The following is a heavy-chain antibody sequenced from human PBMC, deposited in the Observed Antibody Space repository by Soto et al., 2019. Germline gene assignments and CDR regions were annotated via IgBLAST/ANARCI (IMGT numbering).Heavy chain of an antibody. CDR1: GDTFSSYA. Sequence: QAQLEQSGAEVKKPGSSVKVSCKASGDTFSSYAISWVRQAPGQGLEWMGGIIPFFGSAKYAQKFQGRVTITADKSTSTAYMELTSLRSEDTDVYFCATGSPYCTNTSCYTGYYGMNVWGQGTTVTVSS. D-gene: IGHD2-2*01. V-gene: IGHV1-69*06. CDR3: ATGSPYCTNTSCYTGYYGMNV. CDR2: IIPFFGSA. J-gene: IGHJ6*02.